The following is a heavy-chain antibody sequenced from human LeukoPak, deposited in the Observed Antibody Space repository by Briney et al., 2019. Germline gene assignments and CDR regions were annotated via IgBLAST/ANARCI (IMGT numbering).Heavy chain of an antibody. J-gene: IGHJ5*02. CDR2: ISHDGSNI. CDR1: GFTFYNYG. Sequence: GGSLRLSCAASGFTFYNYGMQWVRQAPGKGLEWVAVISHDGSNIHYGDSVKGRFTISRDNSKNTLYLQMNSLRVEDTAVYYCAKDPYRVVVATGNYLDPWGQGTLVTVSA. V-gene: IGHV3-30*18. CDR3: AKDPYRVVVATGNYLDP. D-gene: IGHD2-21*01.